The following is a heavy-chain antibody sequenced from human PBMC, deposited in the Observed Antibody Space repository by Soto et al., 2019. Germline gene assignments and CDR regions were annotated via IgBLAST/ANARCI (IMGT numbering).Heavy chain of an antibody. CDR2: VNAGYGNT. V-gene: IGHV1-3*01. D-gene: IGHD7-27*01. J-gene: IGHJ4*02. Sequence: ASVKVSCKASGYTFSSYAMHWVRQAPGQRLEWMGWVNAGYGNTKSSQKFQDRVTISRDTSASTAYMELTSLRSEDTAVYYCARDTGDGTFDFWGQGTLVTVSS. CDR3: ARDTGDGTFDF. CDR1: GYTFSSYA.